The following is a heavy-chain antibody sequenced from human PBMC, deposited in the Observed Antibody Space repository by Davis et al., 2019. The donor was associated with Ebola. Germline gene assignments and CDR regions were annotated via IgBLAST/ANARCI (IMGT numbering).Heavy chain of an antibody. CDR2: MNSYSGNT. V-gene: IGHV1-8*01. CDR1: GYIFTNYD. CDR3: ARGGNWNDEGVVAFDI. D-gene: IGHD1-1*01. Sequence: ASVKVSCKASGYIFTNYDINWVRQASGQGLEWMGWMNSYSGNTGYVEKFKGRVTMTRDPSTSTAYMELSSLRSEDTAVYYCARGGNWNDEGVVAFDIWGQGTMVTVSS. J-gene: IGHJ3*02.